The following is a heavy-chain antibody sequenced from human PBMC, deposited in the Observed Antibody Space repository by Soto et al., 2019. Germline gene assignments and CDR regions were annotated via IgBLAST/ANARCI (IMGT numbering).Heavy chain of an antibody. Sequence: QVQLQESGPGLVKPSGTLSLTCAVSGASISSPNWWGWVRQPPGKGLEWIGEVFHSGGTNYNPSLKSRITXSXXXSXDQFSLILTPVTAADTAIYYCARALGSSGFHGWLDPWGQGPLVTVSS. D-gene: IGHD3-22*01. CDR2: VFHSGGT. J-gene: IGHJ5*02. CDR1: GASISSPNW. V-gene: IGHV4-4*02. CDR3: ARALGSSGFHGWLDP.